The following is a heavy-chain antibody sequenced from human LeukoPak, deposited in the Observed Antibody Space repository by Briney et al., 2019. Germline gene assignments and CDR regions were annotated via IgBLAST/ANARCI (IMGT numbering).Heavy chain of an antibody. D-gene: IGHD2-2*01. V-gene: IGHV4-34*01. J-gene: IGHJ4*02. Sequence: PSETLSLTCAVYGGSFSGYYWSWIRQPPGKGLEWIGEINHSGSTNYNPSLKSRVTISVDTSKNQFSLKLSSVTAADTAVYYCARGGDIVVVPAYYFDYWGQGTLVTVSS. CDR3: ARGGDIVVVPAYYFDY. CDR2: INHSGST. CDR1: GGSFSGYY.